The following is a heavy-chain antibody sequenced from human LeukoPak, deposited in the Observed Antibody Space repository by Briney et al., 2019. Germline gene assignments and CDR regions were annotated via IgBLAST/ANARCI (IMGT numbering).Heavy chain of an antibody. CDR1: GGSISSAGYY. CDR2: IYYNGNT. J-gene: IGHJ5*02. V-gene: IGHV4-31*03. CDR3: ATGNDYGDYWFDP. D-gene: IGHD4-17*01. Sequence: PSQTLSLTCTVSGGSISSAGYYWSWIRQHPGKGLEWIGYIYYNGNTGYNPSLKSRVSISVDTSKNQFSLKLCSVTAADTAMYYCATGNDYGDYWFDPWGQGTLVTVSS.